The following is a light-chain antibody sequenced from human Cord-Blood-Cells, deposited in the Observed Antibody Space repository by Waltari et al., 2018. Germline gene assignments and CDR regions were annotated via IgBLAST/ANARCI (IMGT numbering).Light chain of an antibody. J-gene: IGKJ1*01. Sequence: DIQMTQSPSTLSASVGDRVTITCRASQSISSWLAWYQQKPGKAPKLLIYKASSLESGVPSRFIGSGSGTEFTLTISSLQPDDFATYYCQQYNSYSHVTFGQGTKVEIK. CDR1: QSISSW. V-gene: IGKV1-5*03. CDR2: KAS. CDR3: QQYNSYSHVT.